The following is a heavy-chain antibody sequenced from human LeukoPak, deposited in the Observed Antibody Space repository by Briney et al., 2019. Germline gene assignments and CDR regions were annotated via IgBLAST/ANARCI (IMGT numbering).Heavy chain of an antibody. Sequence: PSETLSLTCAVYGGSFSGYYWSWIRQPPGKGLEWIGEINHSGSTNYNPSLKSRVTISVDTSKNQFSLKLSSVTAADTAVYYCARMTVGIAAAGKPMHVWGKGTTVSVSS. CDR1: GGSFSGYY. CDR2: INHSGST. D-gene: IGHD6-13*01. CDR3: ARMTVGIAAAGKPMHV. J-gene: IGHJ6*03. V-gene: IGHV4-34*01.